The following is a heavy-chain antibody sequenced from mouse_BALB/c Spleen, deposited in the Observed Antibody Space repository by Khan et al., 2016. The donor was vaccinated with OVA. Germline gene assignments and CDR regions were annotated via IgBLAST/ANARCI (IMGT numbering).Heavy chain of an antibody. D-gene: IGHD4-1*01. V-gene: IGHV1-5*01. CDR2: IYPGNTDT. CDR3: TRRSWDVAWFAY. Sequence: VQLKQSGTVLARPGASVKMSCKASGYTFTSYWIHWIKQRPGQGLEWIGDIYPGNTDTNYNQKFKGKAKLTAVTSTSTAYMELSSLTTEDSAVYYCTRRSWDVAWFAYWGQGTLVTVSA. J-gene: IGHJ3*01. CDR1: GYTFTSYW.